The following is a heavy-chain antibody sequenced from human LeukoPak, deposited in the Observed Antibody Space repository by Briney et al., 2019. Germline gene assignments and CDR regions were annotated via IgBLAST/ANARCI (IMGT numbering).Heavy chain of an antibody. D-gene: IGHD6-19*01. CDR2: ISSSGSTI. V-gene: IGHV3-11*01. CDR3: ARDASSGSTHFDY. CDR1: GFTFSDYY. Sequence: GGSLRLSCAASGFTFSDYYMSWIRQAPGKGLEWVSYISSSGSTIYYADSVKGRFTISRDNAKNSLYLQMNSLRAEDTAVYYCARDASSGSTHFDYCGQGTLVTVSS. J-gene: IGHJ4*02.